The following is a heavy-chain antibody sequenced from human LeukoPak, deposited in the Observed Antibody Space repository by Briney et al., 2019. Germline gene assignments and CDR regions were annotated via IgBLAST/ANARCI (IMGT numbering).Heavy chain of an antibody. V-gene: IGHV1-69*13. CDR3: ARFSVRGVIGNWFDP. Sequence: WASVKVSCKASGGTFSNYAISWVRQAPGQGLEWMGGIIPIFGTANYAQKFQGRVTITADESTSTAYMELSSLRSEDTAVYYCARFSVRGVIGNWFDPWGQGTLVTVSS. CDR1: GGTFSNYA. D-gene: IGHD3-10*01. J-gene: IGHJ5*02. CDR2: IIPIFGTA.